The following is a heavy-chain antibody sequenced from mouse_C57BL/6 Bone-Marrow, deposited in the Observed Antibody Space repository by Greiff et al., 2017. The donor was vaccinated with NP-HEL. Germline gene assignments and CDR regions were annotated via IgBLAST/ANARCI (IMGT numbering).Heavy chain of an antibody. D-gene: IGHD3-1*01. Sequence: EVKLMESGPGLVKPSQSLSLTCSVTGYSITSGYYWNWIRQFPGNKLEWMGYISYDGSNNYNPSLKNRISITRDTSKNQFFLKLNSVTTEDTATYYCARDQGYKGAMDYWGQGTSVTVSS. V-gene: IGHV3-6*01. CDR1: GYSITSGYY. CDR3: ARDQGYKGAMDY. CDR2: ISYDGSN. J-gene: IGHJ4*01.